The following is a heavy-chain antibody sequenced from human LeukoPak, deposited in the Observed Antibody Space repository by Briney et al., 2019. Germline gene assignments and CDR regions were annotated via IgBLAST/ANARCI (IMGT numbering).Heavy chain of an antibody. J-gene: IGHJ4*02. V-gene: IGHV3-9*01. Sequence: PGRSLRLSCAASGFTFDDYAMHWVRQAPGKGLEWVSGISWNSDNIGYADSVKGRFTISRDNSKNTLYLQMNSLRAEDTAVYYCARDAGYSYGGSFDYWGQGTLVTVSS. CDR3: ARDAGYSYGGSFDY. CDR1: GFTFDDYA. CDR2: ISWNSDNI. D-gene: IGHD5-18*01.